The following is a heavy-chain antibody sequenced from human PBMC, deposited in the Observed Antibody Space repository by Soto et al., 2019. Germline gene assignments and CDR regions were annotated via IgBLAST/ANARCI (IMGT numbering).Heavy chain of an antibody. CDR2: IYNFGSP. CDR1: GVSISTGDCY. CDR3: ACRVTRPRGYFHR. Sequence: QVQLQESGPGLVKPSQTLSLTCNVSGVSISTGDCYWSWIRQQPGKGLAWIGYIYNFGSPYYPPAHRGRVTISVDTSKNLFSLRLGSVTAADTAVYFCACRVTRPRGYFHRWGQGTLVTVSS. J-gene: IGHJ1*01. D-gene: IGHD2-21*02. V-gene: IGHV4-31*03.